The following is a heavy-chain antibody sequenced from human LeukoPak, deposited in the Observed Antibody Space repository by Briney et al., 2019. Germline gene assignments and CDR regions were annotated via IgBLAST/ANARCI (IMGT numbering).Heavy chain of an antibody. V-gene: IGHV4-39*07. CDR1: GDSISSSSYN. J-gene: IGHJ4*02. D-gene: IGHD3-10*01. CDR3: SRNVPAFSGSGTYPDY. CDR2: ISYSGCT. Sequence: SETLSLTCSVSGDSISSSSYNWGWIRQPPGKGLEWIGSISYSGCTKYNPSLKSRVTISVDTSKNQFSLKLTSVTAADTAVYYCSRNVPAFSGSGTYPDYWGQGTQVTVSS.